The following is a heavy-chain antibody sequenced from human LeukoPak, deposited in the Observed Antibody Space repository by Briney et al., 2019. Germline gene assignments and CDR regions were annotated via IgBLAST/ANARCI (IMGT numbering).Heavy chain of an antibody. CDR1: GYTFTSYG. J-gene: IGHJ6*02. D-gene: IGHD3-9*01. V-gene: IGHV1-18*01. CDR3: ARSSALVNDYYYYYGMDV. CDR2: ISGYNGNT. Sequence: ASVKASCKASGYTFTSYGITWVRQAPGQGLEWMGWISGYNGNTNYAQKLQGRVAMTTDTSTRTAYMELRSLRSDDTAVYYCARSSALVNDYYYYYGMDVWGQGTTVTVSS.